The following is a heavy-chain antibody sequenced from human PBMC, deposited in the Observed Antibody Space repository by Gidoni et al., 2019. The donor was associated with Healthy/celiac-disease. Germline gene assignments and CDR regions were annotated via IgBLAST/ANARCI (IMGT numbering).Heavy chain of an antibody. Sequence: EVQLVESGGGLVQPGGSLRLSCAASGFTSSSYSMNWVRQAPGKGLEWVSYISSSSSTIYYADSVKGRFTISRDNAKNSLYLQMNSLRDEDTAVYYCARGWEVVVAATHWYFDLWGRGTLVTVSS. J-gene: IGHJ2*01. D-gene: IGHD2-15*01. CDR1: GFTSSSYS. CDR2: ISSSSSTI. CDR3: ARGWEVVVAATHWYFDL. V-gene: IGHV3-48*02.